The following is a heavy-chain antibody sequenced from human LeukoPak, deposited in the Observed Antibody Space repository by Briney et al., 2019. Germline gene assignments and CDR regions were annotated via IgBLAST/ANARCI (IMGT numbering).Heavy chain of an antibody. Sequence: SETLSLTCTVSGGSFSSYYWSWIRQPPGKGLEWIGYFSYSGNTNYNPSLKSRVTISVDTSKNQFSLKLRSVTAADTAIYYCARDKGPPAGRAFDIWGQGTMVTVSS. V-gene: IGHV4-59*01. CDR1: GGSFSSYY. CDR2: FSYSGNT. D-gene: IGHD6-25*01. CDR3: ARDKGPPAGRAFDI. J-gene: IGHJ3*02.